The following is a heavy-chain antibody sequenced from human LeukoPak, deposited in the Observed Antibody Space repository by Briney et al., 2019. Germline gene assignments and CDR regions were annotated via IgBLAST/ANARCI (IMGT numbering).Heavy chain of an antibody. CDR3: AKDSHWILFDD. CDR2: IGGSGTRT. D-gene: IGHD2-2*03. Sequence: GGTLRLSCSASGFTFTTYGMNWVRQAPGKGLEWVSGIGGSGTRTYYADSVKGRFTISRDNSKNTLYLQMNSLRDEDTAVYYCAKDSHWILFDDWGQGTLVTVSS. V-gene: IGHV3-23*01. J-gene: IGHJ4*02. CDR1: GFTFTTYG.